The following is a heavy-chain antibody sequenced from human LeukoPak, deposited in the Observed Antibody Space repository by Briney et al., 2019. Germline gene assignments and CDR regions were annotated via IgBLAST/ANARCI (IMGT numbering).Heavy chain of an antibody. CDR1: GFTFSDHY. V-gene: IGHV3-72*01. CDR2: IRKKVNGYTT. Sequence: EGSLRLSCAASGFTFSDHYMDWVRQAPGKGLEWVGRIRKKVNGYTTDYAASVTGRFTISRDDSKNSLFLQLNSLKSEDTAVYYRVRAEDGYTYWGQGTLVTVSS. CDR3: VRAEDGYTY. J-gene: IGHJ4*02. D-gene: IGHD5-24*01.